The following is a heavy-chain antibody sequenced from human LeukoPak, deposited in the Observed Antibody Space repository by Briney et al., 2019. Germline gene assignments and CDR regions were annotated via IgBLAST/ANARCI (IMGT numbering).Heavy chain of an antibody. V-gene: IGHV4-34*01. CDR1: GGSFSGYY. CDR3: ARGGFSGDDAKEPRSPEKYYFDY. D-gene: IGHD2-21*02. CDR2: VNHSGST. Sequence: SQTLSLTCAVYGGSFSGYYWSWIRQPPGKGLEWIGEVNHSGSTNCNPSLKSRVTISVDTSKKQFSLKLSSVTAADTAVYYCARGGFSGDDAKEPRSPEKYYFDYWGQGTQVTVSS. J-gene: IGHJ4*02.